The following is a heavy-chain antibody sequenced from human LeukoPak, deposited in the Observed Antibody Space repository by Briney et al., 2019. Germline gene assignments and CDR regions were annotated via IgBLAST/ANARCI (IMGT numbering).Heavy chain of an antibody. V-gene: IGHV3-23*01. CDR1: GFTFSSNV. J-gene: IGHJ6*02. D-gene: IGHD4-17*01. Sequence: PGGSLRLSCAASGFTFSSNVMIWVRQAPGKGLEWVSSIPATGGSTYYADSVKGRFTISRDNAKNTLYLQMNSLRAEDTAVYYCAKAVESASWGYGDRRLSYYYGMDVWGQGTTVTVSS. CDR2: IPATGGST. CDR3: AKAVESASWGYGDRRLSYYYGMDV.